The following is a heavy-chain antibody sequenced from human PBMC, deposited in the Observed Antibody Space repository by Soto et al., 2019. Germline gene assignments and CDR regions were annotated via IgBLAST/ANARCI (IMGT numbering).Heavy chain of an antibody. J-gene: IGHJ5*02. V-gene: IGHV4-30-4*01. CDR1: GGSISSGNYY. CDR2: IYYSGST. CDR3: ARRSPYGSGSYYSTNWFDP. Sequence: SETLSLTCTVSGGSISSGNYYWSWIRQSPGKGLEWIGYIYYSGSTYYNPSLKSRVTISVDTSKNQFSLKLNSVTAAGTAVYYCARRSPYGSGSYYSTNWFDPWGQGTLVTVPQ. D-gene: IGHD3-10*01.